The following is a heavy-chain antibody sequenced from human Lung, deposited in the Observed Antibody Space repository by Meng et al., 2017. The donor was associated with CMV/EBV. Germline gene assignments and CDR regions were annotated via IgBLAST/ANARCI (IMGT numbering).Heavy chain of an antibody. CDR2: ISFDESKT. D-gene: IGHD3-22*01. CDR3: AREKYVYDSSGHNTGGFDP. V-gene: IGHV3-33*01. CDR1: LGSYD. Sequence: LGSYDMHWVRQAPGKELEWVAVISFDESKTNYAGSVKGRFTISRDNSKDTVHLQMNSLRVEDTALYFCAREKYVYDSSGHNTGGFDPWGQGTLVTVSS. J-gene: IGHJ5*02.